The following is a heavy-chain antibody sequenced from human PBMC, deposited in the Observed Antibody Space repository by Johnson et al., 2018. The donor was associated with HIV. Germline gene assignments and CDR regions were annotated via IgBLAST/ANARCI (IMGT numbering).Heavy chain of an antibody. Sequence: VQLVESGGGLIQPGGSLRLSCAASGFTVSSNYMSWVRQAPGKGLEWVSASATTGDTNHRGSVKGRFTISRKKASNFLSLQVHSLRDGDTAVYYCARGGWGDAFDIWGQGTMVTVSS. J-gene: IGHJ3*02. CDR1: GFTVSSNY. V-gene: IGHV3-13*01. CDR3: ARGGWGDAFDI. D-gene: IGHD3-16*01. CDR2: SATTGDT.